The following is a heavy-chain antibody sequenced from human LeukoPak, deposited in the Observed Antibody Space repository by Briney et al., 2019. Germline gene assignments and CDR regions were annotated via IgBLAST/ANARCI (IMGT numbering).Heavy chain of an antibody. CDR2: VNPNSGGT. Sequence: GASVKVSCKASGYTFTGYYMHWVRQAPGQGLEWIGWVNPNSGGTNYAQKFQGRVTMTRDTSISTAYMELSRLRSDDTAVYYCARGHVDTATGFDPWGQGTLVTVSS. D-gene: IGHD5-18*01. V-gene: IGHV1-2*02. CDR3: ARGHVDTATGFDP. J-gene: IGHJ5*02. CDR1: GYTFTGYY.